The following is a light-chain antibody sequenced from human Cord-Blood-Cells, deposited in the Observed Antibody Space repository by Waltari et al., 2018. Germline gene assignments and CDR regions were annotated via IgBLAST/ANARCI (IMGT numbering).Light chain of an antibody. Sequence: EIVMTQSPATLSVSPGERPTLSCRASQSVSSNLAWYQQKPGQAPRLLIYGASPRATGIPARFSGSGSGTEVTLTISSLQSEDFAVYYCQQYNNWPRTFGQGTKVEIK. CDR2: GAS. V-gene: IGKV3-15*01. CDR3: QQYNNWPRT. CDR1: QSVSSN. J-gene: IGKJ1*01.